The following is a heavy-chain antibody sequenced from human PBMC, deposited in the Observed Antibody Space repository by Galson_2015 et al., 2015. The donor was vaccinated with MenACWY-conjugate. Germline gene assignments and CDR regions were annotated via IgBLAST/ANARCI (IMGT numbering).Heavy chain of an antibody. CDR3: ARAKEQWLSKTFDV. CDR1: GFTFSNSW. V-gene: IGHV3-7*01. Sequence: SLRLSCATSGFTFSNSWMGWVRQAPGKGLEWVANIKHDGSGKFYVDSVKGRFISSRDNAKNSLYLQMDSLRAEDTAVYFCARAKEQWLSKTFDVWGQGTLVTVSS. J-gene: IGHJ3*01. D-gene: IGHD6-19*01. CDR2: IKHDGSGK.